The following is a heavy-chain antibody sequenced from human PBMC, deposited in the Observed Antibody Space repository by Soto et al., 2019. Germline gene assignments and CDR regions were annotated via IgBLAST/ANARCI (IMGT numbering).Heavy chain of an antibody. J-gene: IGHJ5*02. CDR2: ISSSSSYI. Sequence: EVQLVESGGGLVKPGGSLRLSCAASGFTFSSYSMNWVRQAPGKGLEWVSSISSSSSYIYYADSVKGRFTISRDNAKNSLYLQMNSLRAEDTAVYYCARDQSSRPNYSSGYEILINWFDPWGQGTLVTVSS. CDR3: ARDQSSRPNYSSGYEILINWFDP. D-gene: IGHD3-22*01. V-gene: IGHV3-21*01. CDR1: GFTFSSYS.